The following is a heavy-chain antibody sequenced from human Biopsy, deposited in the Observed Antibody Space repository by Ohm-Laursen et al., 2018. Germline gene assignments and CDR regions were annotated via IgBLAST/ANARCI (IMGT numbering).Heavy chain of an antibody. D-gene: IGHD7-27*01. Sequence: GTLSLTCPVSGGSIKSYYWNWIRQSPGKGLEWIGFIYYTGHTNYNPSLKSRATISVDTSRNQFSLKVISVTAADTAVYYCARLTGDPSYWGQGILVTVSS. CDR2: IYYTGHT. V-gene: IGHV4-59*01. CDR1: GGSIKSYY. CDR3: ARLTGDPSY. J-gene: IGHJ4*02.